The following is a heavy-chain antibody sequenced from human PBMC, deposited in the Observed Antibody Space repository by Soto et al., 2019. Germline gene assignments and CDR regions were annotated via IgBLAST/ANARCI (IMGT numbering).Heavy chain of an antibody. CDR2: ISGGGGDST. CDR3: AKELAIMGKGAFDM. CDR1: GFTFSSYA. V-gene: IGHV3-23*01. D-gene: IGHD2-8*01. J-gene: IGHJ3*02. Sequence: EVHLLESGGGLVQPGGSLTLSCAASGFTFSSYAMSWVRQAPGKGLEWVSAISGGGGDSTYYADSVKGRLIISKDNSKNMLYLQMSSLRADDTAVYYCAKELAIMGKGAFDMWGQGTMVTVSS.